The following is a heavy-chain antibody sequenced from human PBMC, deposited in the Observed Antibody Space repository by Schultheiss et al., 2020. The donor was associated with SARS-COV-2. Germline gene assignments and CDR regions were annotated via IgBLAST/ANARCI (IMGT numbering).Heavy chain of an antibody. CDR3: AKDVVPAAPKPHYYYYYGMDV. D-gene: IGHD2-2*01. CDR2: ISSSSSYI. V-gene: IGHV3-21*01. J-gene: IGHJ6*02. CDR1: GFTFSSYS. Sequence: GGSLRLSCAASGFTFSSYSMNWVRQAPGKGLEWVSSISSSSSYIYYADSVKGRFTISRDNSKNTLYLQMNSLRAEDTAVYYCAKDVVPAAPKPHYYYYYGMDVWGQGTTVTVSS.